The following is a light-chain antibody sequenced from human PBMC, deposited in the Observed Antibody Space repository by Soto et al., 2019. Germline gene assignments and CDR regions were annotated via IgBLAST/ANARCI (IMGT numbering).Light chain of an antibody. V-gene: IGKV1-39*01. CDR3: QQSYSTPRT. J-gene: IGKJ1*01. CDR2: AAS. Sequence: DIQMTQSPSSLSASVRDRVTITCRASQSISSYLNWYQQKPGKAPKLLIYAASSLQSGVPSRFSGSGSGTDFTLTISSLQPEDFATYYCQQSYSTPRTLGQGTNVEIK. CDR1: QSISSY.